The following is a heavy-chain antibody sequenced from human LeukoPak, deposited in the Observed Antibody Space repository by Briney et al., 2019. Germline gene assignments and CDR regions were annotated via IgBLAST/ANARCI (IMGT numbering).Heavy chain of an antibody. CDR1: GFTFSTYW. D-gene: IGHD6-13*01. J-gene: IGHJ4*02. CDR3: TREAAAGIDY. CDR2: RKQDGSEK. V-gene: IGHV3-7*01. Sequence: GGSLRLSCAASGFTFSTYWMSWVRQAPGQGLEWVANRKQDGSEKYYLDSVKGRFTIPRDNAKNSLYLQMNSLRAEDTAVYFCTREAAAGIDYWGQGTLVTVSS.